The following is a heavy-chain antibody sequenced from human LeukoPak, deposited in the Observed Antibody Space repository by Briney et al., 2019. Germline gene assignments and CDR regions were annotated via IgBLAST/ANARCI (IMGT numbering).Heavy chain of an antibody. CDR1: GFTFNNYW. CDR2: IKEDGSRK. V-gene: IGHV3-7*03. Sequence: GGSLRLSCAASGFTFNNYWMSWVRQAPGKGLEWLANIKEDGSRKYYVDSVKGRFTISRDNAKNSLYLQMNSLRAEDTAVYYCAKWTTVTNWFDPWGQGTLVTVSS. J-gene: IGHJ5*02. D-gene: IGHD4-17*01. CDR3: AKWTTVTNWFDP.